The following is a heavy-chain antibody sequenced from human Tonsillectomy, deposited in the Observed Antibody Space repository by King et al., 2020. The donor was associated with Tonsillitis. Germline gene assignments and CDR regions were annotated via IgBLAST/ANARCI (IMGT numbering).Heavy chain of an antibody. CDR1: GATFTSYA. D-gene: IGHD5-12*01. V-gene: IGHV1-69*01. J-gene: IGHJ4*02. Sequence: QVQLVESGAEVKKPGSSVKVSCRASGATFTSYAIIWVRQAPGQGLEWMGGIIPLSRTTNYAQKFQGRVTITADESTGTAYMDLSSLRSEDTAVYFCARVAKTSGYDVYYFDYWGQGTLVTVSS. CDR3: ARVAKTSGYDVYYFDY. CDR2: IIPLSRTT.